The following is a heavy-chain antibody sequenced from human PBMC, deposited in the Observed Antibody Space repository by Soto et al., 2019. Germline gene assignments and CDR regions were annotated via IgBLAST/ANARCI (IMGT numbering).Heavy chain of an antibody. CDR1: GYTFTSYG. CDR2: ISAYNGNT. J-gene: IGHJ6*02. D-gene: IGHD2-15*01. V-gene: IGHV1-18*01. CDR3: ARGYCSGGSCYLLPFYYYGMDV. Sequence: QVPLVQSGAEVKKPGASVKVSCKASGYTFTSYGISWVRQAPGQGLEWMGWISAYNGNTNYAQKLQGRVTMTTDTSTSTAYMELRSLRSDDTAVYYCARGYCSGGSCYLLPFYYYGMDVWGQGTTVTVSS.